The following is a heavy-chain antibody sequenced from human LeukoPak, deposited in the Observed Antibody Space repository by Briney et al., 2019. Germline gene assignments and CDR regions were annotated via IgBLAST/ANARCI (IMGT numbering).Heavy chain of an antibody. CDR2: ISGSGGST. V-gene: IGHV3-23*01. CDR1: GFTFSSYA. J-gene: IGHJ4*02. CDR3: AKDLEQLFYFDY. Sequence: GGSLRLSCAASGFTFSSYAMSWVRQAPGKGLEWVSAISGSGGSTYYADSVKGRFTISRDKSKNTLYLQMNSLRAEDTAVYYCAKDLEQLFYFDYWGQGTLVTVSS. D-gene: IGHD6-6*01.